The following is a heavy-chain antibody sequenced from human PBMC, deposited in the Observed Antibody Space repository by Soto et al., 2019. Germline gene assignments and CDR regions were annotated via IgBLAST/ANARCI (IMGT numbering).Heavy chain of an antibody. CDR2: INSDGSST. V-gene: IGHV3-74*01. Sequence: GGSLRLSCAASGFTFSSYWMHWVRQAPGKGLVWVSRINSDGSSTSYADSVKGRFTISRDNAKNTLYLQMNSLRAEDTAVYYCARDPLVGSSWSPFDYWGQGTLVTVSS. CDR3: ARDPLVGSSWSPFDY. D-gene: IGHD6-13*01. CDR1: GFTFSSYW. J-gene: IGHJ4*02.